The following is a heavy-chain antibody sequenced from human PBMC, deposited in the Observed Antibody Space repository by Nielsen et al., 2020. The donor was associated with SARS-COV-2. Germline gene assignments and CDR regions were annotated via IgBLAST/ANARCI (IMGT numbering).Heavy chain of an antibody. V-gene: IGHV4-59*12. CDR3: ARGPAAAGTYY. CDR1: GGSISSYY. Sequence: SETLSLTCTVSGGSISSYYWSWIRQPPGKGLEWIGYIYYSGSTNYKSSLKSRVTISVDTSKNQFSLKLSSVTAADTAVYYCARGPAAAGTYYWGQGTLVTVSS. D-gene: IGHD6-13*01. CDR2: IYYSGST. J-gene: IGHJ4*02.